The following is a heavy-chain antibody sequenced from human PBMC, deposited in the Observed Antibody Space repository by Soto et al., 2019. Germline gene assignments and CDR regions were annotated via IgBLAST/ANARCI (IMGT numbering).Heavy chain of an antibody. D-gene: IGHD6-19*01. CDR2: ISSSSSTI. J-gene: IGHJ4*02. CDR1: GFTFSSYS. CDR3: ARDLPLYVAVAGMFDY. Sequence: GGSLRLSCAASGFTFSSYSMNWVRQAPGKGLEWVSYISSSSSTIYYADSVKGRFTISRDNAKNSLYLQMNSLRDEDTAVYYCARDLPLYVAVAGMFDYWGQGTLVTVSS. V-gene: IGHV3-48*02.